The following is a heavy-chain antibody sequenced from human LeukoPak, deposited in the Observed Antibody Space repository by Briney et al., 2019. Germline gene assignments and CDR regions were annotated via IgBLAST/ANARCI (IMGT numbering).Heavy chain of an antibody. CDR1: GFSVGSGYV. D-gene: IGHD6-19*01. CDR3: ARVKNIAVAADYFDS. V-gene: IGHV4-38-2*01. J-gene: IGHJ4*02. Sequence: KTSETLSLTCAVAGFSVGSGYVWGWIRQPPGKGLEWIGSVHHSGNTYYNPSLKSRVAASVDTSENQFSLRLNSVTAADTAIYRCARVKNIAVAADYFDSWGQGTLVTVSS. CDR2: VHHSGNT.